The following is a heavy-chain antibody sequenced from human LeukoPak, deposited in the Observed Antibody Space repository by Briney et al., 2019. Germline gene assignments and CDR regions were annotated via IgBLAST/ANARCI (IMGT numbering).Heavy chain of an antibody. CDR1: GYTFTDYY. Sequence: ASVKVSCKASGYTFTDYYMHWVRQAPGQVLEWMGWLNPNTLVTSYAQHFQGRVSMTWDTSISTGYMDLNSLTSDDTAVYYCARKDGGRDGMDVWGQGTTVTVSS. CDR2: LNPNTLVT. J-gene: IGHJ6*02. D-gene: IGHD4-23*01. CDR3: ARKDGGRDGMDV. V-gene: IGHV1-2*02.